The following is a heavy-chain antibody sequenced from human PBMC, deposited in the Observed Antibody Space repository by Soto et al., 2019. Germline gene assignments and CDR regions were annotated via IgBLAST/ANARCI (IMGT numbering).Heavy chain of an antibody. CDR1: GGSISSSNW. D-gene: IGHD6-13*01. Sequence: SETLSLTCAVSGGSISSSNWWSWVRQPPGKGLEWIGEIYHSGSTNYNPSLKSRVTISVDKSKNQFSLKLSSVTAADTAVYYCARSLAAAGRDYYYYGMDVWGQGTTVTVSS. CDR2: IYHSGST. V-gene: IGHV4-4*02. J-gene: IGHJ6*02. CDR3: ARSLAAAGRDYYYYGMDV.